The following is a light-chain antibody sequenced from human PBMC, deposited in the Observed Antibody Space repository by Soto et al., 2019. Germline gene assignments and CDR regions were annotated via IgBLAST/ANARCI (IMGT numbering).Light chain of an antibody. Sequence: DIQMTQSPSTLSVSVGDRVTITFRASQSISNRLAWYQQKPGKAPRVLIYDASSLESGVPSRFSGSGSGTEFILTINSLQPGDFATYCCQHYGGMWAFGQGTKVDIK. CDR2: DAS. CDR1: QSISNR. V-gene: IGKV1-5*01. CDR3: QHYGGMWA. J-gene: IGKJ1*01.